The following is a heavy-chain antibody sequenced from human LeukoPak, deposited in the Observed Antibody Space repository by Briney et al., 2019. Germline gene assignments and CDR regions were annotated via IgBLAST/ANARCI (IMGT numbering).Heavy chain of an antibody. J-gene: IGHJ4*02. CDR3: ARASDDFGDYGFDY. CDR1: GGSISNYY. V-gene: IGHV4-4*07. D-gene: IGHD4-17*01. Sequence: SETLSLTCTVSGGSISNYYWNWIRQPAGKELEWIGRIYTSGSTNHNPSLKSRLTMSMDTSKNQFSLRLSSVTAADTAVYYCARASDDFGDYGFDYWGQGTLVTVSS. CDR2: IYTSGST.